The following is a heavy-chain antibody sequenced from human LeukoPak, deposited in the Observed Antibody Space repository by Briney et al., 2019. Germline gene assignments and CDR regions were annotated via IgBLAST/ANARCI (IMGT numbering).Heavy chain of an antibody. J-gene: IGHJ4*02. CDR3: AKGTPQYSSSWYYFDY. CDR1: GFTFSSYA. CDR2: ISGSGGST. D-gene: IGHD6-13*01. V-gene: IGHV3-23*01. Sequence: GGSLRLSRAASGFTFSSYAMSWVRQAPGKGLEWVSAISGSGGSTYYADSVKGRFTISRDNSKNTLYLQMNSLRAEDTAVYYCAKGTPQYSSSWYYFDYWGQGTLVTVSS.